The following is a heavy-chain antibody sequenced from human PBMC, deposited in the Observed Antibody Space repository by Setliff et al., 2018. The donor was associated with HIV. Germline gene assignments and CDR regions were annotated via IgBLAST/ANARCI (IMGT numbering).Heavy chain of an antibody. J-gene: IGHJ4*02. D-gene: IGHD1-26*01. V-gene: IGHV1-46*01. CDR1: GYTFTRYF. Sequence: SVKVSCKASGYTFTRYFMHCVRQAPGQGLEWLGMINPSGGSTWYAQKFQGRVTMTGDTSTNTLYMELSSLRSEDTAVYYCARGWEGGVDYWGQGTLVTVSS. CDR3: ARGWEGGVDY. CDR2: INPSGGST.